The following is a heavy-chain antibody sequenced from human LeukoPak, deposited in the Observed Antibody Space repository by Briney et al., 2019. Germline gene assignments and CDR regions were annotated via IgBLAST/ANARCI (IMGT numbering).Heavy chain of an antibody. D-gene: IGHD5-24*01. V-gene: IGHV4-38-2*02. J-gene: IGHJ6*03. CDR2: IYHSGST. CDR3: ARADGYYYYMDV. Sequence: PSETLSLTCTVSGYSISSGYYWGWIRQPPGKGLEWIGSIYHSGSTYYNPSLKSRVTISVDTSKNQFSLKLSSVTAADTAVYYCARADGYYYYMDVWGKGTTVTVSS. CDR1: GYSISSGYY.